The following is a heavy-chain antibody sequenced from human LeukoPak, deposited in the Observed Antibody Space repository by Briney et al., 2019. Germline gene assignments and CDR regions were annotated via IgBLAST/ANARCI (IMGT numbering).Heavy chain of an antibody. CDR3: ARRSLLAASTRGGFDY. J-gene: IGHJ4*02. V-gene: IGHV4-61*08. Sequence: TSETLSLTCTVSGGSISSGGYYWSWIRQHPGKGLEWIGYIYYSGSTNYNPSLKSRVTISVDTSKNQFSLKLSSVTAADTAVYYCARRSLLAASTRGGFDYWGQGTLVTVSS. D-gene: IGHD6-13*01. CDR2: IYYSGST. CDR1: GGSISSGGYY.